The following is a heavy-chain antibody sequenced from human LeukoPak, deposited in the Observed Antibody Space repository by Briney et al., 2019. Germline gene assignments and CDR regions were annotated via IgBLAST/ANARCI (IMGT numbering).Heavy chain of an antibody. CDR3: AGCRRIRYCSSNSCYAKWFDP. CDR2: IIPIFGTA. Sequence: SVKVSCKASGGTFSSYVISWVRQAPGQGLEWMGGIIPIFGTANYAQKFQGRVTITADESTSTAYMEMSSLRSEDTAVYYCAGCRRIRYCSSNSCYAKWFDPWGQGTLVTVSS. D-gene: IGHD2-2*01. J-gene: IGHJ5*02. V-gene: IGHV1-69*13. CDR1: GGTFSSYV.